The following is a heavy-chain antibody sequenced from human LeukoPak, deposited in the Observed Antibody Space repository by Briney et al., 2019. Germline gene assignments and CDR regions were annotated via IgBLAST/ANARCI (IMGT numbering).Heavy chain of an antibody. CDR3: ARQGIVVVPAAISL. Sequence: PSETLSLTCAVSGYSISSGYYWGWIRQPPGKGLEWIGSIYHSGSTYYNPSLKSRVTISVDTSKNRFSLKLSSVTAADTAVYYCARQGIVVVPAAISLWGLGTLVTVSS. J-gene: IGHJ4*02. D-gene: IGHD2-2*02. CDR2: IYHSGST. V-gene: IGHV4-38-2*01. CDR1: GYSISSGYY.